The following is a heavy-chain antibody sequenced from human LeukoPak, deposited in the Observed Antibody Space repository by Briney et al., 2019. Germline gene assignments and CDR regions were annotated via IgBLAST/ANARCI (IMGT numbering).Heavy chain of an antibody. J-gene: IGHJ4*02. D-gene: IGHD3-9*01. V-gene: IGHV3-23*01. CDR1: GFTFRNYA. CDR3: LPYYDILTGYLPVAY. Sequence: GGSLRLSCAASGFTFRNYAMSWVRQAPGKGLEWVSVIDGGGGPTYYAESVKGRFTISRDNSKNTLYLQMNSLRAEDTAVYYCLPYYDILTGYLPVAYWGQGTLVTVSS. CDR2: IDGGGGPT.